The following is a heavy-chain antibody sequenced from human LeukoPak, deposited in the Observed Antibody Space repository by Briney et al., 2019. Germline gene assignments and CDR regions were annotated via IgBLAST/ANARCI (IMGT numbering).Heavy chain of an antibody. CDR3: ARQGWGSSTSCYDY. CDR1: GGSISSSSYY. D-gene: IGHD2-2*01. V-gene: IGHV4-39*01. J-gene: IGHJ4*02. CDR2: IYYSGST. Sequence: SETLSLTCTVSGGSISSSSYYWGWIRQPPGKGLEWIESIYYSGSTYYNPSLKSRVTISVDTSKNQFSLKLSSVTAADTAVYYCARQGWGSSTSCYDYWGQGTLVTVSS.